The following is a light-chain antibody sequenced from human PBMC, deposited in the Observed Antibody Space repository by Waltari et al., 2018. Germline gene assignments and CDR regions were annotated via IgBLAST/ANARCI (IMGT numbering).Light chain of an antibody. Sequence: QSVLTQPPSVSAAPGQKVTISCSGTGSNIGNNFVSWYQQLPGTAPKLLIYAKNKRPAGMPSRCSGPKSGTSATLGITGLQTGDEADYYCGTWDTDLSVVFGGGTKLTVL. V-gene: IGLV1-51*01. CDR3: GTWDTDLSVV. CDR1: GSNIGNNF. J-gene: IGLJ2*01. CDR2: AKN.